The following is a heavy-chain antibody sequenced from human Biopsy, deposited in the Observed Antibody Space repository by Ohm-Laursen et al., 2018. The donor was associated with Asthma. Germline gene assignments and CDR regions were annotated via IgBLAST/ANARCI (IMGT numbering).Heavy chain of an antibody. V-gene: IGHV1-69*13. J-gene: IGHJ6*02. CDR3: ARGYSGSDRIVYYYSGLEV. CDR2: LIPVLGTP. CDR1: GNSLTDLA. D-gene: IGHD5-12*01. Sequence: SVKVSCKVSGNSLTDLAMHWVRQAPGKGLEWMGGLIPVLGTPDHAQMFEGRVTITADESTSTAYMELSSLSSEDTAVYYCARGYSGSDRIVYYYSGLEVWGQGTTVTVSS.